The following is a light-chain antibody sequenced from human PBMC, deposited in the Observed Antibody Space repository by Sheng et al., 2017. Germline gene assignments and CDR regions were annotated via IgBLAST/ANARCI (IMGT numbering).Light chain of an antibody. V-gene: IGKV3-20*01. J-gene: IGKJ5*01. CDR3: QQYNKWPLIT. CDR1: QSVSSSY. CDR2: GAS. Sequence: EIVLTQSPGTLSLSPGERATLSCRASQSVSSSYLAWYQQKPGQAPRLLIYGASSRATGIPDRFSGSGSGTDFTLTISSLQSEDFALYYCQQYNKWPLITFGQGTRLEI.